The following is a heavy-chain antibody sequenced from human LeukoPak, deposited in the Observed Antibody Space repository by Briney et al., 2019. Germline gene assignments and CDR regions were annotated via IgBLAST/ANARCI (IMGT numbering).Heavy chain of an antibody. CDR1: GFTFSSYG. V-gene: IGHV3-30*18. CDR2: ISYDGSNK. J-gene: IGHJ4*02. Sequence: GGSLRLSCAASGFTFSSYGIHWVRQAPGKGLEWVAVISYDGSNKYYADSVKGRFTISRDNSKNTLYLQMNSLRAEDTAVYYRAKARYYYGSRRSYYFDYWGQGTLVTVSS. CDR3: AKARYYYGSRRSYYFDY. D-gene: IGHD3-10*01.